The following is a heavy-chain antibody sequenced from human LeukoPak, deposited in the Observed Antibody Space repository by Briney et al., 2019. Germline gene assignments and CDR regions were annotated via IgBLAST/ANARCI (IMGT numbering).Heavy chain of an antibody. CDR3: ASQGY. J-gene: IGHJ4*02. CDR1: GYTFTSYY. Sequence: ASVKVSCKASGYTFTSYYMHWVRQAPGQGLEWMGIINPSGGSTSYAQKFQGRVTMTTDTSASTAYMELRSLRSDDTAVYYCASQGYWGQGTLVTVSS. CDR2: INPSGGST. V-gene: IGHV1-46*01.